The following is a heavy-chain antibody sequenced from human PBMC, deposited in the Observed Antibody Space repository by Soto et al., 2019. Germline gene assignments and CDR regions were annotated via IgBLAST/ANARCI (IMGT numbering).Heavy chain of an antibody. CDR3: AKTIASPPGESRGRGALLDY. V-gene: IGHV3-30*18. CDR2: ISFDGRTD. J-gene: IGHJ4*01. CDR1: GFTFSAYG. D-gene: IGHD3-22*01. Sequence: QVQLVESGGGVVQPGRSLRLSCAASGFTFSAYGMHWVRQAPGKGLEWVAVISFDGRTDYYADSVKGRFTISRDNYKNTFILQMNSLRAADTAVYSCAKTIASPPGESRGRGALLDYWGHGTLVPVSS.